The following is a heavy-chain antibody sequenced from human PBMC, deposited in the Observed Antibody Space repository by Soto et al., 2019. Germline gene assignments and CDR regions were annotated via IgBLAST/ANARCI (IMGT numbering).Heavy chain of an antibody. CDR3: ARHDWSRFYGMDV. V-gene: IGHV4-39*01. Sequence: SETLSLTCTVSGDSISASSYYWGWIRQSPGKGLEWIGSLYYSGTTYYNPSLKSRVTISVDTSKNQFSLRAYSVTAADTAVYYCARHDWSRFYGMDVWGQGTTVTVSS. J-gene: IGHJ6*02. D-gene: IGHD2-2*01. CDR1: GDSISASSYY. CDR2: LYYSGTT.